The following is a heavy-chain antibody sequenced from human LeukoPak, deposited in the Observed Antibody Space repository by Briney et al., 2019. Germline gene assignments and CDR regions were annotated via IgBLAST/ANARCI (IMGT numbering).Heavy chain of an antibody. D-gene: IGHD4-23*01. CDR3: ARQHDYGGNYLDY. V-gene: IGHV4-38-2*02. J-gene: IGHJ4*02. CDR2: IYHSGST. CDR1: GYSISSGYY. Sequence: SETLSLTCTVSGYSISSGYYWGWIRQPPGKGLEWIGSIYHSGSTYYNPSLKSRVTISVDTSKNQFSLKLSSVTAADTAVYYCARQHDYGGNYLDYWGQGTLVTVSS.